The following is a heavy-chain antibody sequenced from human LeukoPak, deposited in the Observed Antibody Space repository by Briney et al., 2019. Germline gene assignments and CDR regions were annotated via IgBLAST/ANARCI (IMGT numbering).Heavy chain of an antibody. Sequence: KSSETLSLTCTVSGGSISSSSYYWGWIRQPPGKGLEWIGSIYYSGSTHYNPSLKSRVTISVDTSKNQFSLKLSSVTAADTAVYYCARDHSSLDYWGQGTLVTVSS. CDR3: ARDHSSLDY. J-gene: IGHJ4*02. D-gene: IGHD6-6*01. V-gene: IGHV4-39*07. CDR1: GGSISSSSYY. CDR2: IYYSGST.